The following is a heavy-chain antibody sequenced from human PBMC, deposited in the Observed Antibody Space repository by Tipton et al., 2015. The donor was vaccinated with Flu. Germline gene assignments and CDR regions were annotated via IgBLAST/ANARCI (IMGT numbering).Heavy chain of an antibody. CDR1: GFTFSSYE. D-gene: IGHD2-21*01. J-gene: IGHJ4*02. CDR2: ISSSGTTI. V-gene: IGHV3-48*03. CDR3: ARVWCYSYYFDY. Sequence: SLRLSCAASGFTFSSYEMNWVRQAPGKGLEWVSYISSSGTTIYYADSVKGRFTISRDNAKNSLYLQMNSLRAEDTAVYYCARVWCYSYYFDYWGQGTLVTVSS.